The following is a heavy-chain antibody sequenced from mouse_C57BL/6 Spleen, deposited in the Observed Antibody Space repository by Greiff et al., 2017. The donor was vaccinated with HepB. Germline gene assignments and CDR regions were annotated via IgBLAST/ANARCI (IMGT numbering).Heavy chain of an antibody. J-gene: IGHJ2*01. D-gene: IGHD1-1*01. CDR3: ARAPYYYGSDY. CDR2: ISYDGSN. CDR1: GYSITSGYY. Sequence: EVKLLESGPGLVKPSQSLSLTCSVTGYSITSGYYWNWIRQFPGNKLEWMGYISYDGSNNYNPSLKNRISITRDTSKNQFFLKLNSVTTEDTATYYCARAPYYYGSDYWGQGTTLTVSS. V-gene: IGHV3-6*01.